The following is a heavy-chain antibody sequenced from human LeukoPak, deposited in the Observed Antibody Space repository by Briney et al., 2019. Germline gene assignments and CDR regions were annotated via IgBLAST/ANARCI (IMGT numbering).Heavy chain of an antibody. Sequence: GGSLRLSCAASGFNFNTYGVHWVRQTPGRGLEWVAFIRYDGSSKYNTDSVKGRFTVSRDNPKNTLYLQMNSLRAEDTALYYCAKESHNYYYYHMDAWGKGTTVTVSS. V-gene: IGHV3-30*02. CDR3: AKESHNYYYYHMDA. J-gene: IGHJ6*03. CDR1: GFNFNTYG. CDR2: IRYDGSSK.